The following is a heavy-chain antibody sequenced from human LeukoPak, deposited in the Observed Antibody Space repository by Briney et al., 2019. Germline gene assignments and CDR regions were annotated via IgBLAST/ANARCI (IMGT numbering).Heavy chain of an antibody. J-gene: IGHJ3*02. CDR1: GFTFDDYA. CDR3: AKGVRITLVRGAFDI. D-gene: IGHD3-10*01. CDR2: ISWNSGSI. Sequence: GGSLRLSCAASGFTFDDYAMHWVRQAPGKGLEWVSGISWNSGSIGYADSVKGRFTISRDNAKNSLYLQMNSLRAEDTALYYCAKGVRITLVRGAFDIWGQGTMVTVSS. V-gene: IGHV3-9*01.